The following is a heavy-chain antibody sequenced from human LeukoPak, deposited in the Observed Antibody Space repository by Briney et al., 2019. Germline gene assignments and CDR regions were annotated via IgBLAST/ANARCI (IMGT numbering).Heavy chain of an antibody. J-gene: IGHJ4*02. CDR2: ISYDGSNK. V-gene: IGHV3-30*03. Sequence: GGSLRLSCAASGFTFSSYWMSWVRQAPGKGLEWVAIISYDGSNKYQADSVKGRFTISRDNSKNTLYLQMDSLRGEDAAVYYCARDRSANSRVYYFDFWGQGTLVTVSS. D-gene: IGHD4/OR15-4a*01. CDR1: GFTFSSYW. CDR3: ARDRSANSRVYYFDF.